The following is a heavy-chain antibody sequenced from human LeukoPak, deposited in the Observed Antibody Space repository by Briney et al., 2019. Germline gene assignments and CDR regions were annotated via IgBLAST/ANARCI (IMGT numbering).Heavy chain of an antibody. CDR1: GYTFTSYA. CDR3: AREGAYSSSWYVWFDP. D-gene: IGHD6-13*01. CDR2: INAGNGNT. Sequence: ASVKVSCKASGYTFTSYAMHWVRQAPGQRLEWMGWINAGNGNTKYSQKFQGRVTITRDTSASTAYMELSSLRSEDTAVYYCAREGAYSSSWYVWFDPWGQGTLVTVSS. V-gene: IGHV1-3*01. J-gene: IGHJ5*02.